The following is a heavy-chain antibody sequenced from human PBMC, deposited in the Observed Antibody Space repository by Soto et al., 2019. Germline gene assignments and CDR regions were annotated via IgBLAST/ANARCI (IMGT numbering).Heavy chain of an antibody. J-gene: IGHJ3*02. V-gene: IGHV1-69*08. CDR3: ARDRVGSGSYPLTPGSDAFDI. CDR1: GGTFSSYT. D-gene: IGHD3-10*01. Sequence: QVQLVQSGAEVKKPGSSVKVSCKASGGTFSSYTISWVRQAPGQGLEWMGRIIPILGIANYAQKFQGRVTITADKYTSTAYMELSSLRSEDTAVYYCARDRVGSGSYPLTPGSDAFDIWGQGTMVTVSS. CDR2: IIPILGIA.